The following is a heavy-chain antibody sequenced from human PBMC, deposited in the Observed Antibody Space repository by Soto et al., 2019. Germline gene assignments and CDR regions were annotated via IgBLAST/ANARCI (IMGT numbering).Heavy chain of an antibody. Sequence: ASVKVSCKASGYTFTGYYMHWVRQAPGQGLKWMGWINPNSGGTNYAQKFQGWVTMTRDTSISTAYMELSRLRSDDTAVYYCARDLDDSRNYYGMDVWGQGTTVTVS. CDR3: ARDLDDSRNYYGMDV. D-gene: IGHD6-13*01. J-gene: IGHJ6*02. CDR1: GYTFTGYY. V-gene: IGHV1-2*04. CDR2: INPNSGGT.